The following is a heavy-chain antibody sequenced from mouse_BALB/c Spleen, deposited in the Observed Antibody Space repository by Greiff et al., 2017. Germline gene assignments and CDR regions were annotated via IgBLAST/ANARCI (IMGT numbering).Heavy chain of an antibody. J-gene: IGHJ4*01. CDR1: GYTFTSYT. Sequence: QVQLQQSGAELARPGASVKMSCKASGYTFTSYTMHWVKQRPGQGLEWIGYINPSSGYTNYNQKFKDKATLTADKSSSTAYMQLSSLTSEDSAVYYCAKGAMITTERRYAMDYWGQGTSVTVSS. CDR2: INPSSGYT. CDR3: AKGAMITTERRYAMDY. V-gene: IGHV1-4*01. D-gene: IGHD2-4*01.